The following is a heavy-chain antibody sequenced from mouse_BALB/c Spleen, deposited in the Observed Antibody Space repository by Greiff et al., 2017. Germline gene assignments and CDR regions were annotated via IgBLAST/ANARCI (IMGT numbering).Heavy chain of an antibody. J-gene: IGHJ3*01. D-gene: IGHD2-4*01. CDR1: GFSLTGYG. CDR3: AVSTMITGFAY. CDR2: IWGDGST. V-gene: IGHV2-6-7*01. Sequence: QVQLKESGPGLVAPSQSLSITCTVSGFSLTGYGVNWVRQPPGKGLEWLGMIWGDGSTDYNSALKSRLSISKDNSKSQVFLKMNSLQTDDTARYYCAVSTMITGFAYWGQGTLVTVSA.